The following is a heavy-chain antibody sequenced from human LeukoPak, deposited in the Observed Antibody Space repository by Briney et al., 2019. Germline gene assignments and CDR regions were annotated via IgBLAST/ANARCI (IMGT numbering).Heavy chain of an antibody. D-gene: IGHD3-3*01. CDR1: GFRFSNYV. V-gene: IGHV3-30*02. Sequence: GGSLRLSCAASGFRFSNYVMHWVRQAPGKGLEWVASIRYDGSNQSYGDSVKGRFSISRDNSRNTLYLQMNSLTVADTAVYYCACITIFGVVDPFDYWGRGTLVTVSS. J-gene: IGHJ4*02. CDR3: ACITIFGVVDPFDY. CDR2: IRYDGSNQ.